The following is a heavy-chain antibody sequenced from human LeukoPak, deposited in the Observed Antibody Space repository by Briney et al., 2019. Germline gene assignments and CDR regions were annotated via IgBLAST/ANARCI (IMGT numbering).Heavy chain of an antibody. J-gene: IGHJ4*02. CDR2: IKQDGSEK. CDR1: XXXX. CDR3: AISATARGGFDF. Sequence: XXXXMXWVRQAPGKGLEWVANIKQDGSEKYYVDSVKGRFTISRDNAKNSLFLQMNSLRAEDTAVYFCAISATARGGFDFWGQGTLVTVSS. V-gene: IGHV3-7*01. D-gene: IGHD6-25*01.